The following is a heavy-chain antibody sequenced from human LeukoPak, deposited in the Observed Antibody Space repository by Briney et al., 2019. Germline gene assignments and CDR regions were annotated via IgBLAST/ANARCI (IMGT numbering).Heavy chain of an antibody. J-gene: IGHJ3*02. CDR3: ARGHYGSGINKGAFDI. Sequence: GGSLRLSCAASGITVSTNYMSWGRQARGKGLEWVSLIYSDGGTYYADAEKGQVRVTRDKSKNTLYSQMNSLRAEDTAVYYCARGHYGSGINKGAFDIWGQGTLVTVSS. CDR1: GITVSTNY. V-gene: IGHV3-53*01. D-gene: IGHD3-10*01. CDR2: IYSDGGT.